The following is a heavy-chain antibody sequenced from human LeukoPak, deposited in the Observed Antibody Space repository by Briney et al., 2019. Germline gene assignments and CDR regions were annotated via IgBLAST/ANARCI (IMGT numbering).Heavy chain of an antibody. CDR2: ISYDGSNK. CDR1: GFTFSSYA. D-gene: IGHD1-26*01. Sequence: GGSLRLSCAASGFTFSSYAMHWVRQAPGKGLEWVAVISYDGSNKYYADSVKGRFTISRDNGKNLLYLQMNSLRAEDTAVYYCARELLGATDYWGQGTLVTVSS. V-gene: IGHV3-30-3*01. CDR3: ARELLGATDY. J-gene: IGHJ4*02.